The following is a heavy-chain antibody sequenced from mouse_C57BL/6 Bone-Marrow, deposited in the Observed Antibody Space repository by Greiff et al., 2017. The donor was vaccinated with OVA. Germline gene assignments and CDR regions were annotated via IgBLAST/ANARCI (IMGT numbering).Heavy chain of an antibody. CDR3: AKGYQLFWFAY. V-gene: IGHV1-7*01. J-gene: IGHJ3*01. Sequence: QVQLQQSGAELAKPGASVKLSCKASGYTFTSYWMHWVKQRPGQGLEWIGYINPSSGYTKYNQKFKDKATLTADKSSSTAYMQLSSLTYEGSAVYYCAKGYQLFWFAYWGQGTLVTVSA. CDR2: INPSSGYT. CDR1: GYTFTSYW. D-gene: IGHD4-1*02.